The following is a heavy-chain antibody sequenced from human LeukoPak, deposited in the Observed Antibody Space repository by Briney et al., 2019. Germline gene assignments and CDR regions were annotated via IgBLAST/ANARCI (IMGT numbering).Heavy chain of an antibody. Sequence: PSETLSLTCTVSGGSISSSSYYWGWIRQPPGKGLEWIGSIYYSGTTYYNPSLKSRVTISIDAAKNQFSLMLTSVTAADTAVYYCARLVPPGGGDCTGSNCHTVYYFDYWGQGTLVTVSS. CDR1: GGSISSSSYY. J-gene: IGHJ4*02. D-gene: IGHD2-15*01. CDR2: IYYSGTT. V-gene: IGHV4-39*01. CDR3: ARLVPPGGGDCTGSNCHTVYYFDY.